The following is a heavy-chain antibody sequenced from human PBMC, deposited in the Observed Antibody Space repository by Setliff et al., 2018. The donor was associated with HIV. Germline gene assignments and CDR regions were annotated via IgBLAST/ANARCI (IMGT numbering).Heavy chain of an antibody. J-gene: IGHJ4*02. V-gene: IGHV3-74*01. CDR3: ARDGGFGTPYDN. Sequence: HPGGSLRLSCVVSGFTLSRHWIHWVRQAPGQGLVWVSYITNEERGPKYADFVKGRFTVSRDDAKNTVYLQLNSLRAEDTAVYYCARDGGFGTPYDNWGQGTLVTVSS. D-gene: IGHD1-7*01. CDR1: GFTLSRHW. CDR2: ITNEERGP.